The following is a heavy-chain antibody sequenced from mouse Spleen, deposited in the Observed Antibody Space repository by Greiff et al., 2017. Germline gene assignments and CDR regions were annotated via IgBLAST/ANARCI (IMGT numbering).Heavy chain of an antibody. CDR1: GYTFTSYW. J-gene: IGHJ2*01. CDR3: ARGGNYVGYFDY. D-gene: IGHD2-1*01. CDR2: IYPGSGST. V-gene: IGHV1-55*01. Sequence: VQLQQPGAELVKPGASVKMSCKASGYTFTSYWITWVKQRPGQGLEWIGDIYPGSGSTNYNEKFKSKATLTVDTSSSTAYMQLSSLTSEDSAVYYCARGGNYVGYFDYWGQGTTLTVSS.